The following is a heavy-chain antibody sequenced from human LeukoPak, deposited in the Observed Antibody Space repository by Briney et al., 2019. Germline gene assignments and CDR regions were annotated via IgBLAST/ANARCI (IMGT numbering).Heavy chain of an antibody. CDR1: GYTFTGYY. J-gene: IGHJ6*03. V-gene: IGHV1-2*02. CDR3: ARDWTPRVVPAAWYYYYMDV. CDR2: INPNSGGT. D-gene: IGHD2-2*01. Sequence: ASSVKVSCKASGYTFTGYYLHWVRQAPGQGLEWMGWINPNSGGTNYAQKFQGRVTMTRDTSISTAYMELSRLRSDDTAVYYCARDWTPRVVPAAWYYYYMDVWGKGTTVTISS.